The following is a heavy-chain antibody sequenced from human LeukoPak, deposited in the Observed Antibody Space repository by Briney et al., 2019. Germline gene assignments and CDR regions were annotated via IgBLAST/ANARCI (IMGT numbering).Heavy chain of an antibody. CDR2: ISYDGSNK. V-gene: IGHV3-30-3*01. CDR3: ARAHSSGWYSMDV. Sequence: GGSLRLSCAASGLTFSSYAMHWVRQAPGKGLEWVAVISYDGSNKYYADSVKGRFTISRDNSKNTLYLQMNSLRAEDTAVYYCARAHSSGWYSMDVWGKGTTVTVSS. J-gene: IGHJ6*04. D-gene: IGHD6-19*01. CDR1: GLTFSSYA.